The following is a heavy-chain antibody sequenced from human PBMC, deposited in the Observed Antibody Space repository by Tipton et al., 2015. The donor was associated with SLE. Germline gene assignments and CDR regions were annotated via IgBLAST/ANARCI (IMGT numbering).Heavy chain of an antibody. Sequence: TLSLTCTVSGGSISSYYWSWIRQPAGGGLEWIGRIYTNENTNYNPSLKSRVTMSVDTSKNQFSLKLSSVTAADTAVYYCARGGGGAFDIWGQGTMVTVSS. CDR1: GGSISSYY. V-gene: IGHV4-4*07. CDR2: IYTNENT. J-gene: IGHJ3*02. D-gene: IGHD3-16*01. CDR3: ARGGGGAFDI.